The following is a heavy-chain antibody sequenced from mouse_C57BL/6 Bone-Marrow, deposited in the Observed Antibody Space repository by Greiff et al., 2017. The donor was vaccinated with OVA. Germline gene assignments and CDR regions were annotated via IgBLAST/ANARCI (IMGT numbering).Heavy chain of an antibody. CDR2: IYPGDGDT. CDR3: ARRLLFLAY. CDR1: GYAFSSSW. D-gene: IGHD2-10*01. J-gene: IGHJ3*01. V-gene: IGHV1-82*01. Sequence: QVQLQQSGPELVQPGASVKISCKASGYAFSSSWMNWVKQRPGKGLEWIGRIYPGDGDTNYNGKFKGKATLTADKSSSTAYMQLSSLTSANSAVYFCARRLLFLAYWGQGTLVTVSA.